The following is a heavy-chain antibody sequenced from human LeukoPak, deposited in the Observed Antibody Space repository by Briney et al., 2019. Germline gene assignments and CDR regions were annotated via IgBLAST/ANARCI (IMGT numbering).Heavy chain of an antibody. J-gene: IGHJ4*02. Sequence: SQTLSLTCTVSGGSISSSSYYWGWIRQPPGKGLEWIGSIYYSGSTYYNPSLKSRVTISVDTSKNQFSLKLSSVTAADTAVYYCARLVDMATISDYWGQGTLVTVSS. D-gene: IGHD5-24*01. CDR1: GGSISSSSYY. CDR2: IYYSGST. V-gene: IGHV4-39*01. CDR3: ARLVDMATISDY.